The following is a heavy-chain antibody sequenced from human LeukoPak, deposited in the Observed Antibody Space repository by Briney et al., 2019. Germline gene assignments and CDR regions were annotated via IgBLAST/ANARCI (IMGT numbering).Heavy chain of an antibody. CDR3: ARRLLTGYYEF. Sequence: PGGSLRLSCAASGFTVSSTYMSWVRQAPGKGLEWVSVVYSGDTTYYADSVKGRFSISRDNSKNMLYLQMNSLRAEDTAVYYCARRLLTGYYEFWGQGTLVTVSS. D-gene: IGHD3-9*01. J-gene: IGHJ4*02. CDR2: VYSGDTT. CDR1: GFTVSSTY. V-gene: IGHV3-66*01.